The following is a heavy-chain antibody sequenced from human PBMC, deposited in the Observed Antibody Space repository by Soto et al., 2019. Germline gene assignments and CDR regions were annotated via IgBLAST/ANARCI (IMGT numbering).Heavy chain of an antibody. V-gene: IGHV1-69*02. CDR2: IIPILGIA. D-gene: IGHD3-10*02. CDR1: GGSFSSYN. Sequence: QVQLVQSGAEVKKPGSSVKVSCKASGGSFSSYNISWVRQAPGEGLEWMGRIIPILGIANYAQKFSGRGTIPAERTPSTAYRVLNRPGSEDTAVYYCARGQAPVHYGMGVWGQGTTVTVSS. CDR3: ARGQAPVHYGMGV. J-gene: IGHJ6*02.